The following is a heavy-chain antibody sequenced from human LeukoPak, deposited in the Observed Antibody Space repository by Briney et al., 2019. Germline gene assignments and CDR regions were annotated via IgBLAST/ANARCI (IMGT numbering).Heavy chain of an antibody. CDR3: ARDPYSSGWYDY. J-gene: IGHJ4*02. CDR2: ISGSGGST. CDR1: GFTFSSYA. Sequence: GGSLRLSCAASGFTFSSYAMSWVRQAPGKGLEWVSAISGSGGSTYYADSVKGRFTISRDNSKNTLYLQMNSLRAEDTAVYYCARDPYSSGWYDYWGQGTLVTVSS. V-gene: IGHV3-23*01. D-gene: IGHD6-19*01.